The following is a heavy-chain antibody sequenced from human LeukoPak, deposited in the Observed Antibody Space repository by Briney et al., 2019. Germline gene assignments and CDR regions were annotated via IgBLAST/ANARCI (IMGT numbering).Heavy chain of an antibody. J-gene: IGHJ4*02. CDR1: GFTFSSYW. Sequence: GGSLRLSCAASGFTFSSYWMHWVRQAPGKGLVWVSRINSDGSSTSYADSVKGRFTISRDNSKNTLYLQMNSLRAEDTAVYYCAKKNRSSGWRQDNDYWGQETLVTVAS. D-gene: IGHD6-19*01. CDR3: AKKNRSSGWRQDNDY. V-gene: IGHV3-74*01. CDR2: INSDGSST.